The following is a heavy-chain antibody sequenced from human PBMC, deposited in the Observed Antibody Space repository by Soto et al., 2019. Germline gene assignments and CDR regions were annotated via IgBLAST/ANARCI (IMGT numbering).Heavy chain of an antibody. D-gene: IGHD5-18*01. CDR1: GFTLSSYG. CDR3: AKGLSVIQEWIIDGH. CDR2: MSYDGNKK. J-gene: IGHJ4*02. Sequence: QVRLVESGGGVVQPGRSLRLSCAVSGFTLSSYGIHWVRQAPGKGLEWVTFMSYDGNKKYYADFVKGRFTISRDNSKNTLYLQMDSLRADDTAMYYCAKGLSVIQEWIIDGHWGQGTQVTVSS. V-gene: IGHV3-30*18.